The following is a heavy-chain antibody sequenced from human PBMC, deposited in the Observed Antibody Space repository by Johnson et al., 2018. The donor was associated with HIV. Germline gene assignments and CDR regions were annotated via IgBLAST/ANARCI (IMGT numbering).Heavy chain of an antibody. Sequence: VQLMESGGGVVQPGRSLRLSCEASGFTFSSYPMHWVRQAPGKGLEWISYISRSGTTIYYADSVKGRFTISRDNAKSSLSLQMNSLRAEDTAVYYCARESRIWAWGQGTMVTVSS. D-gene: IGHD3-16*01. CDR1: GFTFSSYP. CDR2: ISRSGTTI. V-gene: IGHV3-48*04. CDR3: ARESRIWA. J-gene: IGHJ3*01.